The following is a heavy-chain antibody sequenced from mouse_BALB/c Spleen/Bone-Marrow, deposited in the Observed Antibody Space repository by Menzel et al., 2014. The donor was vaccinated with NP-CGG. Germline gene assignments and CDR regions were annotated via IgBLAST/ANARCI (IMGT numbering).Heavy chain of an antibody. D-gene: IGHD2-1*01. J-gene: IGHJ3*01. CDR2: IDPHYGGT. V-gene: IGHV1S135*01. Sequence: VHVKQSGPELEKPGASVKMSCKASGYSFTGYNMNWMKQRNGKSLEWIGNIDPHYGGTSYNQKFKDKATLTVDKSSNLASMQLKGLTSEYSAVYYCASYRNYFGYWGQGTLVTVSA. CDR1: GYSFTGYN. CDR3: ASYRNYFGY.